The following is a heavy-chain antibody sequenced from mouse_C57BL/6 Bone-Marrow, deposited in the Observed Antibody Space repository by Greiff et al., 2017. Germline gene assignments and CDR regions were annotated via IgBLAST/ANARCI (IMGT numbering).Heavy chain of an antibody. CDR1: GYTFTSYW. V-gene: IGHV1-69*01. Sequence: QVQLQQPGPELVMPGASVKMSCKASGYTFTSYWMHWVKQSPGQGLEWIGEIDPSDSYTNYNQKFKGKSTLTVDKSSSTAYMQLSSLTSEDSAVYDCAILSIDYWGQGTSVTVSA. J-gene: IGHJ4*01. CDR3: AILSIDY. CDR2: IDPSDSYT. D-gene: IGHD1-1*02.